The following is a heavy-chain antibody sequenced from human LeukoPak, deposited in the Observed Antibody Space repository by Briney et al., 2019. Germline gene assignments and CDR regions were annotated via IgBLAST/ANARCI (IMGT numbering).Heavy chain of an antibody. CDR3: AKLLREPSMTWFDH. CDR1: GYSFTSYW. CDR2: IYPDDSTT. V-gene: IGHV5-51*01. J-gene: IGHJ5*02. Sequence: GESLKISCMGSGYSFTSYWIAWVRHMPGKGLEWMGIIYPDDSTTKYSPSFQGLVTISVDKSIKVAYLRWSSLKASDSAMCYCAKLLREPSMTWFDHWGQGTLVTVSS. D-gene: IGHD1-26*01.